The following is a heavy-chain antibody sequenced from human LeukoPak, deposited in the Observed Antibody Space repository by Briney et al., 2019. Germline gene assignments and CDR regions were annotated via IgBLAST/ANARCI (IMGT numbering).Heavy chain of an antibody. CDR2: ISGSGGST. J-gene: IGHJ3*02. CDR3: AKYSSPEEAFDI. D-gene: IGHD2-15*01. CDR1: GFTFSSYA. V-gene: IGHV3-23*01. Sequence: GGSLRLSCAASGFTFSSYAMSWVRQAPGKELEGVSAISGSGGSTYYADSVKGRFTISSDNSKNTLYLQMNSLRAEDTAVYYCAKYSSPEEAFDIWGQGTMVTVSS.